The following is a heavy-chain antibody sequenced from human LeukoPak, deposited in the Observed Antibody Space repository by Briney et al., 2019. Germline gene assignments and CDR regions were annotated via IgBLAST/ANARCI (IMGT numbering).Heavy chain of an antibody. Sequence: PGRSLRLSCAASGFTFSSYAMHWVRQAPGKGLEWVAVISYDGSNKYYADSVKGRFTISRDNSKNTLYLQMNSLRAEDTAVYYCAKVGAMWDNWFDPWGQGTLVTVSS. D-gene: IGHD1-26*01. J-gene: IGHJ5*02. CDR3: AKVGAMWDNWFDP. CDR2: ISYDGSNK. V-gene: IGHV3-30-3*01. CDR1: GFTFSSYA.